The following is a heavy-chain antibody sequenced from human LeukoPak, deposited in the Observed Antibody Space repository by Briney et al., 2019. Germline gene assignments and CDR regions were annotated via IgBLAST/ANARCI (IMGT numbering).Heavy chain of an antibody. CDR2: MYYSGNT. J-gene: IGHJ5*02. Sequence: SETLSLTCSVSGGSMSSGGYYWRWGRQHRGRGLEWIGYMYYSGNTYYNPSVKSRITITVNTSKDQFSLNLTSVTAADTALYYCARSPGWFDPWGQGTLVTVS. CDR3: ARSPGWFDP. CDR1: GGSMSSGGYY. V-gene: IGHV4-31*03.